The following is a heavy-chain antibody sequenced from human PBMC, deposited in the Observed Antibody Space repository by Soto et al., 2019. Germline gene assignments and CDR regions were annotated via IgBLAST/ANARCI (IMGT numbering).Heavy chain of an antibody. D-gene: IGHD2-8*01. CDR2: IWYDGSNK. V-gene: IGHV3-33*01. J-gene: IGHJ6*02. CDR1: GFTFSSYG. Sequence: PGGSLRLSCAASGFTFSSYGMHWVRQAPGKGLEWVAVIWYDGSNKYYADSVKGRSTISRDNSKNTLYLQMNSLRAEDTAVYYCARDRRYCTNGVCLSRGMDVWGQGTTVTVSS. CDR3: ARDRRYCTNGVCLSRGMDV.